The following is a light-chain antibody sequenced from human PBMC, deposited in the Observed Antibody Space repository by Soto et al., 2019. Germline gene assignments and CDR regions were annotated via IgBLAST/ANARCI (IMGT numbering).Light chain of an antibody. V-gene: IGKV3-20*01. CDR1: QSVSSSF. CDR2: GAS. Sequence: EIVLTQSPGTLSLSPGERATLSCRASQSVSSSFLAWYQQKPGQAPRLLIYGASSRATGIPDRFSGSGSGTDSTITISRLEPEDFAVYYCQQYDSSPWTFGQGTKVEIK. J-gene: IGKJ1*01. CDR3: QQYDSSPWT.